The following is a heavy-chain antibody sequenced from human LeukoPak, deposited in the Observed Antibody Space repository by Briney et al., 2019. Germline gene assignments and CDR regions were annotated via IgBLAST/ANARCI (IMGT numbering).Heavy chain of an antibody. CDR3: ARRRPYSGSPTGYYYYMDV. CDR1: GGTFSSYA. CDR2: IIPIFGTA. V-gene: IGHV1-69*13. D-gene: IGHD1-26*01. Sequence: VASVKVSCKASGGTFSSYAISWVRQAPGQGLEWMGGIIPIFGTANYAQKFQGRVTITADESTSTVYMELSSLRSEDTAVYYCARRRPYSGSPTGYYYYMDVWGKGTTVTVSS. J-gene: IGHJ6*03.